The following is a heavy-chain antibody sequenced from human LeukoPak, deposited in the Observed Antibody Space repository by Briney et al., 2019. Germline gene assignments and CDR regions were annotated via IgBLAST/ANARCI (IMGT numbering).Heavy chain of an antibody. CDR2: ISSNGGST. CDR1: GFTFSSYA. V-gene: IGHV3-64D*06. D-gene: IGHD5-24*01. J-gene: IGHJ4*02. CDR3: VKDKKGYNRAFDY. Sequence: GGSLRLSCSASGFTFSSYAMHWVRQAPGKGLEYVSAISSNGGSTYYADSVKGRFTISRDNSKNTLHLQMSSLRAEDTAVYYCVKDKKGYNRAFDYWGQGTLVTVSS.